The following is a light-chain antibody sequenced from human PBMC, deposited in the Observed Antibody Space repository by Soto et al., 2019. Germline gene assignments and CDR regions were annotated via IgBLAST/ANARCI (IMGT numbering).Light chain of an antibody. CDR3: QHHGT. Sequence: EGVLTQSPGTLSLSPGERAILSCRASQSVTSNSLAWYQQKPGQAPRLLIHVASTRATGIPDRFSGSGSVTDFPLTISSLEREDFAVYYCQHHGTFGQGTKVEVK. CDR2: VAS. V-gene: IGKV3-20*01. CDR1: QSVTSNS. J-gene: IGKJ1*01.